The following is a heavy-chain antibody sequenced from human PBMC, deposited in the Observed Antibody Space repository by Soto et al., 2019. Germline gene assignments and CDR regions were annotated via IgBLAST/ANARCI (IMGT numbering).Heavy chain of an antibody. D-gene: IGHD5-18*01. CDR1: GGPIPSGGFY. CDR3: ERGHSTSEGLDV. Sequence: SETLSLTCSVSGGPIPSGGFYWSWIRQHPGKGLEWIGYIYFSGNTYYNPSLKSRVTISIEKSKTQISLKLNSVTAADTAVYYCERGHSTSEGLDVWGQGTTVTVSS. J-gene: IGHJ6*02. V-gene: IGHV4-31*02. CDR2: IYFSGNT.